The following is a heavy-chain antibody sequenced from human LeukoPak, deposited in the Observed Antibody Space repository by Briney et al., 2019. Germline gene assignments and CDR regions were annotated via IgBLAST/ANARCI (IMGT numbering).Heavy chain of an antibody. CDR2: ISGSGGST. D-gene: IGHD3-10*01. CDR3: AKSLPLVRIFEGDY. J-gene: IGHJ4*02. CDR1: GGSISSYY. V-gene: IGHV3-23*01. Sequence: ETLSLTCTVSGGSISSYYWSWIRQPPGKGLEWVSAISGSGGSTYYADSVKGRFTISRDNSKNTLYLQMNSLRAEDTAVYYCAKSLPLVRIFEGDYWGQGTLVTVSS.